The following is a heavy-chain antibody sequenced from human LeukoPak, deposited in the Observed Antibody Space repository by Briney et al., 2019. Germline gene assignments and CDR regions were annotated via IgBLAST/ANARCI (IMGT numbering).Heavy chain of an antibody. CDR3: AKDRHGIVGLTPFEY. V-gene: IGHV3-23*01. D-gene: IGHD1-26*01. CDR1: GFTFSNAW. Sequence: GGSLRLSCAASGFTFSNAWMSWVRQAPGKGLEWVSGTNDNGDNTNHADSVKGRFTISRDNSKNTLYLQMNGLRADDTAIYYCAKDRHGIVGLTPFEYWGQGTRVTVSS. CDR2: TNDNGDNT. J-gene: IGHJ4*02.